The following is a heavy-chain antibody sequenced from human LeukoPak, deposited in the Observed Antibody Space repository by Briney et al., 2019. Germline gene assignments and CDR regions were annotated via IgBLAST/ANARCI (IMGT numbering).Heavy chain of an antibody. D-gene: IGHD1-14*01. J-gene: IGHJ4*02. CDR1: GYTFTSYS. V-gene: IGHV1-18*01. Sequence: GASVKVSCKTSGYTFTSYSISWVRQAPGQGLEWMGSISPYNGNTNYAQRLQGRVTMTTDTSTSTAYMELRSLSSDDTAVYFCAREDGNLDYWGQGTLVTVSS. CDR2: ISPYNGNT. CDR3: AREDGNLDY.